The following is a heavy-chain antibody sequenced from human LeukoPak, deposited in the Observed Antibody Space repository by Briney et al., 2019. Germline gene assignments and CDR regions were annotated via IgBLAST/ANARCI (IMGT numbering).Heavy chain of an antibody. CDR3: TTGPEIVLMVYAGVFVDY. CDR1: GFTFSSYA. V-gene: IGHV3-15*01. Sequence: PGGSLRLSCAASGFTFSSYAMSWVRQAPGKGLEWVGRIKSKTDGGTTDYAAPVKGRFTISRDDSKNTLYLQMNSLKTEDTAVYYCTTGPEIVLMVYAGVFVDYWGQGTLVTVSA. J-gene: IGHJ4*02. CDR2: IKSKTDGGTT. D-gene: IGHD2-8*01.